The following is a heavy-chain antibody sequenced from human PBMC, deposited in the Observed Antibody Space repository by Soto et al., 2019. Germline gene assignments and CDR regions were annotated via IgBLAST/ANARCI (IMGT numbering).Heavy chain of an antibody. CDR1: AFSLSTSGVG. CDR2: IYWDDDK. CDR3: ARLVAAGITSYFDS. V-gene: IGHV2-5*02. Sequence: QITLKESGPTLVKPTQTLTLTCTFSAFSLSTSGVGVGWIRQPPGKALEWLTFIYWDDDKRYSPSLKSRLTITKDTSKNPVVLTMTNMDPVDTATYYCARLVAAGITSYFDSWGQGTLVTVSS. D-gene: IGHD3-10*01. J-gene: IGHJ4*02.